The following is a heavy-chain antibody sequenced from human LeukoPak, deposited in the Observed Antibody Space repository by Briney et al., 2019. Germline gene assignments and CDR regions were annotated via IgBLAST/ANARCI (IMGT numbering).Heavy chain of an antibody. CDR1: GYIFTTYY. CDR3: ARAGIWDYSDTSGYHNGAFDI. Sequence: ASVKVSCKASGYIFTTYYMHWLRQAPGQGPEWMGIINPRGGSTDYAQKFQGRVTMTSDTSISTVYMELSRLRSDDTAVYYCARAGIWDYSDTSGYHNGAFDIWGQGTMVTVSS. J-gene: IGHJ3*02. V-gene: IGHV1-46*01. D-gene: IGHD3-22*01. CDR2: INPRGGST.